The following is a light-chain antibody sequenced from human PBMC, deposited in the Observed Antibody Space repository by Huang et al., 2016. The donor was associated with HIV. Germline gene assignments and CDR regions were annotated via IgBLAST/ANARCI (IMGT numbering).Light chain of an antibody. Sequence: DIQLTQSPSSLSASVGDRVTITCRASQVLSTSLAWYQQKPGRDPKLLLYSVSRLQSGVPSRCSSSGAAANYTLTISSLQPEDFATYYCQQYYIVPPVTFGGGTKVEVK. V-gene: IGKV1-NL1*01. CDR1: QVLSTS. J-gene: IGKJ4*01. CDR3: QQYYIVPPVT. CDR2: SVS.